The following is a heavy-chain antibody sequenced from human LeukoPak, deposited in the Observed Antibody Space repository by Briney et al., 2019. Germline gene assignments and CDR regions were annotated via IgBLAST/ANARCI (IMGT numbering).Heavy chain of an antibody. D-gene: IGHD6-13*01. J-gene: IGHJ3*02. V-gene: IGHV3-11*01. CDR3: ARPDSGSTWNDAFDM. Sequence: SGGSLRLSCAASGFTFSDYHMTWIRQAPGKGLEWVSYISGSGGTLDYADSVKGRFTISRDNAKNSLYLQMNSLRAEDTAVYYCARPDSGSTWNDAFDMWGQGTIVTVSS. CDR1: GFTFSDYH. CDR2: ISGSGGTL.